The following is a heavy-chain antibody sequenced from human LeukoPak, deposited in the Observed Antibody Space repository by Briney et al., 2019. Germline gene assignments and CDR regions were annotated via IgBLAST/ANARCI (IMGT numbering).Heavy chain of an antibody. CDR2: ISYDGNKK. CDR1: GFTFSSYA. CDR3: AKLAYDSSGSTGNQGFDL. D-gene: IGHD3-22*01. V-gene: IGHV3-30*18. J-gene: IGHJ3*01. Sequence: PGRSLRLSCAASGFTFSSYAMHWVRQAPGKGLEWVASISYDGNKKYYVDSVKGRFAISRDNSKSTLYLHMNSLRVEGTAVYYCAKLAYDSSGSTGNQGFDLWGQGTMVTVSA.